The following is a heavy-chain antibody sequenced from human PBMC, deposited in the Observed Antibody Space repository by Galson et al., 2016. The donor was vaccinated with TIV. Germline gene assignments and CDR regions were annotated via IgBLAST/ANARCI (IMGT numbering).Heavy chain of an antibody. Sequence: TLSLTCTVSGGSISGDYWTWIRQPPGKGLEWIGYIYPGGSSNYNPSLTSRVTISEDTSRNQFSLRLTSVTAADTAVYYCGRIGGQGYHDYYYAIDVWGQGTTVSVSS. D-gene: IGHD3-10*01. J-gene: IGHJ6*02. CDR1: GGSISGDY. CDR3: GRIGGQGYHDYYYAIDV. V-gene: IGHV4-4*08. CDR2: IYPGGSS.